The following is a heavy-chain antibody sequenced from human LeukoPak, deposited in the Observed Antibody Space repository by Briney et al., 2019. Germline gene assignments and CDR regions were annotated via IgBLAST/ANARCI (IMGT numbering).Heavy chain of an antibody. CDR1: GGSISSGGYY. D-gene: IGHD2-21*02. CDR3: ARVRAQYCGGDCYTYYFDY. CDR2: IYYSGST. V-gene: IGHV4-31*03. J-gene: IGHJ4*02. Sequence: SETLSLTCTVSGGSISSGGYYWSWIRQHPGKGLEWIGYIYYSGSTYYNPSLKSRVTISVDTSKNQFSLKLSSVTAADTAVYYCARVRAQYCGGDCYTYYFDYWGQGTLVTVSS.